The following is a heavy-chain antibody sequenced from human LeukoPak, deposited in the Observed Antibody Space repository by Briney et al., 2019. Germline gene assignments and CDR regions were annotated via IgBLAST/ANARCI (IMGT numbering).Heavy chain of an antibody. CDR2: ITSSGSTM. J-gene: IGHJ4*02. D-gene: IGHD2-21*02. CDR1: GFTFSSYE. V-gene: IGHV3-48*03. Sequence: PGGSLRLSCAASGFTFSSYEMNWVRQAPGKGLEWVSYITSSGSTMYYADSVKGRFTNSRDNAKDSLYLQMNSLRAEDTAVYYCARISGDYASYFDYWGQGTLVTVSS. CDR3: ARISGDYASYFDY.